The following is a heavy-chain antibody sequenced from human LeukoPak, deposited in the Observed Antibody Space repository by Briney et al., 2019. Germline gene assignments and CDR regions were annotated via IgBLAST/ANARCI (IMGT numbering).Heavy chain of an antibody. CDR3: ARGSFEYYYDSSGYFIY. Sequence: SETLSLTCAVYGGSFSGYYWSWIRQPPGKGLEWIGEINHSGSTNYNPSLKSRVTTSVDTSKNQFSLKLSSVTAADTAVYYCARGSFEYYYDSSGYFIYWGQGTLVTVSS. CDR2: INHSGST. CDR1: GGSFSGYY. D-gene: IGHD3-22*01. J-gene: IGHJ4*02. V-gene: IGHV4-34*01.